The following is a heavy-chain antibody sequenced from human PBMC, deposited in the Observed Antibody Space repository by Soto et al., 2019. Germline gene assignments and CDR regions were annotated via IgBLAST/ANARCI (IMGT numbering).Heavy chain of an antibody. CDR2: IIPIFGTA. J-gene: IGHJ3*02. CDR1: GGTFSSYA. D-gene: IGHD3-22*01. V-gene: IGHV1-69*13. CDR3: ARGDSYYYDSSGYYSHAFDI. Sequence: GASVKVSFKASGGTFSSYAISWVRQAPGQGLEWMGGIIPIFGTANYAQKFQGRVTITADESTSTAYMELSSLRSEDTAVYYCARGDSYYYDSSGYYSHAFDIWGQGTMVTVSS.